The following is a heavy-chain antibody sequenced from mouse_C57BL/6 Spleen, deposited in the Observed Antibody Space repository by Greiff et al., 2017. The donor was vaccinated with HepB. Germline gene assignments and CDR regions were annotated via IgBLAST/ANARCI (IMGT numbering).Heavy chain of an antibody. Sequence: VQLQQSGAELARPGASVKMSCKASGYTFTSYTMHWVKQRPGQGLEWIGYINPSSGYTKYNQKFKDKATLTADKSSSTAYMQLSSLTSEDSAVYYCASTVVAGDAMDYWGQGTSVTVSS. CDR1: GYTFTSYT. J-gene: IGHJ4*01. CDR2: INPSSGYT. V-gene: IGHV1-4*01. D-gene: IGHD1-1*01. CDR3: ASTVVAGDAMDY.